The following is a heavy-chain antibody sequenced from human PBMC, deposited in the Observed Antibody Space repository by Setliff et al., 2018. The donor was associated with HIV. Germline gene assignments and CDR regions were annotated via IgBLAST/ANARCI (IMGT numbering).Heavy chain of an antibody. Sequence: GGSLRLSCAASGFPFSNNWMQWVRQVPGKGLVWVARIHGDGSVTNYADSVKGRFTISRDNAKNSLYLQMNSLRAEDTAVYFCARPTNIDTLYYGSQTFYMYYYGLDVWGQGTTVTVSS. D-gene: IGHD1-26*01. CDR3: ARPTNIDTLYYGSQTFYMYYYGLDV. V-gene: IGHV3-74*01. J-gene: IGHJ6*02. CDR2: IHGDGSVT. CDR1: GFPFSNNW.